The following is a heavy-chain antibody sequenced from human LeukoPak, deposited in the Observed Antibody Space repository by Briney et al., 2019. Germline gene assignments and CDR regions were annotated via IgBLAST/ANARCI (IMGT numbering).Heavy chain of an antibody. J-gene: IGHJ2*01. CDR2: ISNSSSFI. V-gene: IGHV3-21*01. Sequence: GGSLRLSCATSGFTFSSYNMNWVRQAPGKGLEWVSSISNSSSFIYYAGSVKGRFTISRDNAKNSLYLQMNSLGAEDTALYYCARDRGYFDLWGRGTLVTVSS. CDR1: GFTFSSYN. CDR3: ARDRGYFDL.